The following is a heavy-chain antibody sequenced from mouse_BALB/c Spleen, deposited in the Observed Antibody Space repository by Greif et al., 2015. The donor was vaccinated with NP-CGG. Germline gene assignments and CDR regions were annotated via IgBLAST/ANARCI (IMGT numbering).Heavy chain of an antibody. V-gene: IGHV10-1*02. CDR3: VRHGDFDY. CDR2: IRSKSNNYAT. CDR1: GFTFNTYA. Sequence: EVQRVESGGGLVQPKGSLKLSCAASGFTFNTYAMNWVRQAPGKGLEWVARIRSKSNNYATYYANSVKDRFTISRDDSQSMLYLQMNNLKTEDTAMYYCVRHGDFDYWGQGTALTVSS. J-gene: IGHJ2*01.